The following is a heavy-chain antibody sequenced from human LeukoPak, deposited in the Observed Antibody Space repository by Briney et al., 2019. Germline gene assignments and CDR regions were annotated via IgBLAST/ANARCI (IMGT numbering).Heavy chain of an antibody. CDR2: IYYSGST. V-gene: IGHV4-59*11. D-gene: IGHD4-17*01. CDR3: ARAQRDYGDPYDAFDI. CDR1: GGSISSHS. J-gene: IGHJ3*02. Sequence: SETLSLTCTVSGGSISSHSWSWIRQPPGKGLEWIGYIYYSGSTNYNPSLKSRVTISVDTSKNQFSLKLSSVTAADTAVYYCARAQRDYGDPYDAFDIWGQGTMVTVSS.